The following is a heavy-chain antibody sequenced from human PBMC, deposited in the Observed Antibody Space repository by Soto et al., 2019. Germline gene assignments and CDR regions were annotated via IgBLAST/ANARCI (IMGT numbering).Heavy chain of an antibody. CDR2: IGVYANT. CDR3: AKESTVGSPGDYFDS. J-gene: IGHJ4*02. D-gene: IGHD1-26*01. Sequence: EVELLESGGDLVQPGGSLRLSCADSGFTFSSYDMTWVRQAPGKGLEWVSAIGVYANTYYADSVKGRFTISRDDSRNTVHLQLNSLRVDDTAVYYCAKESTVGSPGDYFDSWGQGTLVTVSS. V-gene: IGHV3-23*01. CDR1: GFTFSSYD.